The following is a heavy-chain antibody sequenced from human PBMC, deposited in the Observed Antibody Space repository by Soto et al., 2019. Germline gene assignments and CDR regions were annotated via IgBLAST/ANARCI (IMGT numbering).Heavy chain of an antibody. J-gene: IGHJ4*02. Sequence: GGSLRLSCRISGFSLSDFAMHWVRQAPGKGLEWVALLSFDGRNKYYADSVKGRFTISRDESKNTVSLQMDSLRADDMAVYYCVTYSWNYDISSGDSWGQGTLVTVPS. CDR2: LSFDGRNK. CDR1: GFSLSDFA. V-gene: IGHV3-30*03. CDR3: VTYSWNYDISSGDS. D-gene: IGHD1-7*01.